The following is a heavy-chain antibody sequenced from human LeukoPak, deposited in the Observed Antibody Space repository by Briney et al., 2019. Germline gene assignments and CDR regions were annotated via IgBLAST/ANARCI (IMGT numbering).Heavy chain of an antibody. CDR3: ARYIVSYPHDAFDI. CDR1: GGSISSYY. D-gene: IGHD1-26*01. Sequence: SETLSLTCTVSGGSISSYYWSWIRQPSGKGLEWIGYIYYSGSTSYNPSLKSRVTISVDTSKKQFSLKLSSLTAADTAFYYCARYIVSYPHDAFDIWGQGTMVTVSS. J-gene: IGHJ3*02. V-gene: IGHV4-59*01. CDR2: IYYSGST.